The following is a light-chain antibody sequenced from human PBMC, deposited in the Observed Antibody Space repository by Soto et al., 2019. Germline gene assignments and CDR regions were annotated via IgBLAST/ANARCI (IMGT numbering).Light chain of an antibody. J-gene: IGKJ1*01. CDR3: QQYDSYSWT. Sequence: DIQMTQSPSTLSASVGDRVTITCRASQSINIWLAWYQQKPGRAPKLLIYKASNLEDGVPTRFSGSGSGTEFTLTISSLQPDDFATYYCQQYDSYSWTFGQGTKVDI. CDR2: KAS. CDR1: QSINIW. V-gene: IGKV1-5*03.